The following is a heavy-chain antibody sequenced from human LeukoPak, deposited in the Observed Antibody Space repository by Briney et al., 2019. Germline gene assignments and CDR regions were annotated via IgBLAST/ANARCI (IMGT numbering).Heavy chain of an antibody. V-gene: IGHV4-31*03. D-gene: IGHD2-2*01. J-gene: IGHJ6*02. Sequence: PSETLSLTCTVSGGSISSGGYYWSWIRQHPGKGLEWIGYIYYSGSTYYNPSLKSRVTISVDTSKNQFSLKLSSVTAADTAVYYCARDLGSTSRLYYYGMDVWGQGTTVTVSS. CDR3: ARDLGSTSRLYYYGMDV. CDR2: IYYSGST. CDR1: GGSISSGGYY.